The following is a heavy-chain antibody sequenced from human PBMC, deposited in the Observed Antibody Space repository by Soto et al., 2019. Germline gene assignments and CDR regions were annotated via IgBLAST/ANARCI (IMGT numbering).Heavy chain of an antibody. CDR2: ISYDGSNK. CDR1: GFTFSSYG. Sequence: QVQLVESGGGVVQPGRSPRLSCAASGFTFSSYGMHWVRQAPGKGLEWVAVISYDGSNKYYADSVKGRFTISRDNSKNTLYLQMNSLRAEDTAVYYCAKVGIAAAGTRWFDPWGQGTLVTVSS. J-gene: IGHJ5*02. D-gene: IGHD6-13*01. V-gene: IGHV3-30*18. CDR3: AKVGIAAAGTRWFDP.